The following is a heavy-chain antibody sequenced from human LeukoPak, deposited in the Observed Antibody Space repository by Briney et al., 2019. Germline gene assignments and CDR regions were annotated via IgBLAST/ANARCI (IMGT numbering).Heavy chain of an antibody. D-gene: IGHD2-15*01. J-gene: IGHJ4*02. CDR2: MNPNSGNT. V-gene: IGHV1-8*01. CDR3: ARGVVAATDIDY. Sequence: ASVKVSCKASGYTFTSYDINWVRQATGQGLEWMGWMNPNSGNTGYAQKFQGRVTMTRNTSISIAYMELSSLRSGDTAVYYCARGVVAATDIDYWGQGTLVTVSS. CDR1: GYTFTSYD.